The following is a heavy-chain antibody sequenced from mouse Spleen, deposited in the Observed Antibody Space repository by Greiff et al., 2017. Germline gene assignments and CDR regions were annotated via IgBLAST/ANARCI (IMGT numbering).Heavy chain of an antibody. CDR1: GFTFSDYG. CDR2: ISSGSSTI. D-gene: IGHD2-10*01. Sequence: EVKVVESGGGLVKPGGSLKLSCAASGFTFSDYGMHWVRQAPEKGLEWVAYISSGSSTIYYADTVKGRFTISRDNAKNTLFLQMTSLRSEDTAMYYCARGTYYGNYVGYWGQGTTLTVSS. V-gene: IGHV5-17*01. J-gene: IGHJ2*01. CDR3: ARGTYYGNYVGY.